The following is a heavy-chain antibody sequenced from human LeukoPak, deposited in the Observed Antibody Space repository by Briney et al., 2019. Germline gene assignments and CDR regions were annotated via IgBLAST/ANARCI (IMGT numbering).Heavy chain of an antibody. CDR1: GNTFAGYY. Sequence: GASVKVSCKASGNTFAGYYVHWVRQAPGQGLAWMGWINTHSGATNYAQKFQGRVTMTTDTSVTTAYMDLDRLESDDAAVYLCARGPIGGLRKGFDLWGQGTLVTVSS. D-gene: IGHD1-26*01. CDR3: ARGPIGGLRKGFDL. J-gene: IGHJ4*02. V-gene: IGHV1-2*02. CDR2: INTHSGAT.